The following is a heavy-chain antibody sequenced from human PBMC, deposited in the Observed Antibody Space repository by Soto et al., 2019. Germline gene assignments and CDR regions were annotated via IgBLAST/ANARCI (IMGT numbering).Heavy chain of an antibody. J-gene: IGHJ6*02. V-gene: IGHV1-58*01. CDR1: GFTFTSSA. CDR2: IVVGSGNT. CDR3: AAGRGCTNGVCHTKLYYYYYYGMDV. D-gene: IGHD2-8*01. Sequence: GASVKVSCKASGFTFTSSAVQWVRQARGQRLEWIGWIVVGSGNTNYAQKFQERVTITRDMSTSTAYMELSSLRSEDTAVYYCAAGRGCTNGVCHTKLYYYYYYGMDVWGQGTTVTVSS.